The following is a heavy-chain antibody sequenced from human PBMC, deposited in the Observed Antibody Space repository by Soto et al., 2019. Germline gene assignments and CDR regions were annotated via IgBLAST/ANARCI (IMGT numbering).Heavy chain of an antibody. CDR3: ARDLLHYDFWSGYSAYFYYGMDV. CDR2: ISDSGGTV. D-gene: IGHD3-3*01. J-gene: IGHJ6*02. V-gene: IGHV3-48*03. CDR1: GLTFSSYE. Sequence: GGSLRLSCAASGLTFSSYEMNWVRQAPGQGLEWVSYISDSGGTVYYADSVKGRFTVSRDNAQNSVYLQMNSLRTGDTAVYYCARDLLHYDFWSGYSAYFYYGMDVWGPGTTVTVSS.